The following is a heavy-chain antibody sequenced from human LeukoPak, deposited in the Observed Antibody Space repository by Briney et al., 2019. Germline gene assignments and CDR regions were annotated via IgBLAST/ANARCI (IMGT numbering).Heavy chain of an antibody. CDR1: GFTFSDSG. Sequence: GGSLRLSCAASGFTFSDSGMHWVRQAPGKGLEWAALISYDGSNKYYADSVKGRFTISRSNSKNILYLQMNSLRPEDTAVYYCAKDRYSSGWGAAFDIWGQGTMVTVSS. CDR2: ISYDGSNK. CDR3: AKDRYSSGWGAAFDI. J-gene: IGHJ3*02. V-gene: IGHV3-30*18. D-gene: IGHD6-19*01.